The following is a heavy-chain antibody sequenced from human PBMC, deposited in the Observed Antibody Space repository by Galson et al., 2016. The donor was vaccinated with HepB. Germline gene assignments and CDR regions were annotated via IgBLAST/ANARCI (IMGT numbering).Heavy chain of an antibody. CDR1: GFTFSYYG. CDR3: ARAFRYGTGWYGRNDC. V-gene: IGHV3-23*01. D-gene: IGHD6-19*01. Sequence: SLRLSCAASGFTFSYYGMSWVRQAAGKGLEWVSGISGGPDGRTYYADSVKGRFTISRDNSKNTLYLQMTSLRAEDTAIYYCARAFRYGTGWYGRNDCWGQGTLVTVSS. CDR2: ISGGPDGRT. J-gene: IGHJ4*02.